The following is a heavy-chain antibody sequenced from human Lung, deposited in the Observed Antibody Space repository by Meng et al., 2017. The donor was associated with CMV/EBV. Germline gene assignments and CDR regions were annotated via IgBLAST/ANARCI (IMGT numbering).Heavy chain of an antibody. V-gene: IGHV3-13*01. Sequence: GESLKISCTASGFTFSTYDFHWVRQPTGKGLEWVSSIGTVGDTYSIGSVKGRFIISKEDAKNSVYLQMNGLRDGDTGLYYCARARSPTHFDYWGQGALVTVSS. CDR3: ARARSPTHFDY. CDR1: GFTFSTYD. CDR2: IGTVGDT. J-gene: IGHJ4*02.